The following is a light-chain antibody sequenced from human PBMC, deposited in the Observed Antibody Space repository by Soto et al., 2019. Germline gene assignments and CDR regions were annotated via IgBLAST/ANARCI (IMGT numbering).Light chain of an antibody. CDR2: GAS. Sequence: EIVLTQSPDTLSLSPGERATLSSRASQSISSSLVAWYQQKPGQPPRPLVHGASSRATCIPDRFSGRGSGTEFTLTISRLEPEDFAVYYCQLYDGSLFTFGPGTKVDIK. CDR1: QSISSSL. V-gene: IGKV3-20*01. CDR3: QLYDGSLFT. J-gene: IGKJ3*01.